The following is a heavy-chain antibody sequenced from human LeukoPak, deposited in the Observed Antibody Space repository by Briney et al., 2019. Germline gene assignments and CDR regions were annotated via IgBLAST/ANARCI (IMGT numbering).Heavy chain of an antibody. V-gene: IGHV3-23*01. D-gene: IGHD3-3*01. Sequence: PGGPLRPSGASSGFTFTNHAMCWVRQLPGKGLAWASAIGGSGGSTFYADSVRGRFTVSRDNSKNTLYLQMNSLRDEDTAVYYCAKDRLNDSWSGHRVLDFWGQGILVTVSS. CDR1: GFTFTNHA. CDR3: AKDRLNDSWSGHRVLDF. J-gene: IGHJ4*02. CDR2: IGGSGGST.